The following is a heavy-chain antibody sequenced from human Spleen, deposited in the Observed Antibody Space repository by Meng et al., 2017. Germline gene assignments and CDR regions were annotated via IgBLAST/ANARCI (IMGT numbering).Heavy chain of an antibody. Sequence: GESLKISCAASGFTFSSYWMHWVRQAPGKGLEWVAVIWYDGSNKYYADSVKGRFTISRDNSKNTLYLQMNSLRAEDTAVYYCARDPYRSYGQGVNFDYWGQGTLVTVSS. CDR2: IWYDGSNK. V-gene: IGHV3-33*08. J-gene: IGHJ4*02. CDR3: ARDPYRSYGQGVNFDY. D-gene: IGHD5-18*01. CDR1: GFTFSSYW.